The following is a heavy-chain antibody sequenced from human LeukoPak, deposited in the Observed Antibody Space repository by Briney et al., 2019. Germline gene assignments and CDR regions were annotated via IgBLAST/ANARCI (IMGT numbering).Heavy chain of an antibody. D-gene: IGHD2-2*01. CDR3: ARDRGYCSSTSCRNYFDY. V-gene: IGHV1-2*02. CDR1: GYTFTGYY. Sequence: ASVKVSCKASGYTFTGYYMHWVRQAPGQGLEWMGWINPSSGGTNYAQKFQGRVTMTRDTSISTAYMELSRLRSDDTAVYYCARDRGYCSSTSCRNYFDYWGQGALVTVSS. CDR2: INPSSGGT. J-gene: IGHJ4*02.